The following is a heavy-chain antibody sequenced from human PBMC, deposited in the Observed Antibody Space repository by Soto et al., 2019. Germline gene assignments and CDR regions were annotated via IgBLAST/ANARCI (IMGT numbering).Heavy chain of an antibody. CDR1: GFTFSSYA. CDR3: VKPNTGGKVVVVAEDAFDI. J-gene: IGHJ3*02. Sequence: PGGSLRLSCSASGFTFSSYAMHWVRQAPGKGLEYVSAISSNGGSTYYADSVKGRFTISRDNSKNTLYLQMSSLRAEDTAVYYCVKPNTGGKVVVVAEDAFDIWGQGTMVTVSS. D-gene: IGHD2-15*01. V-gene: IGHV3-64D*06. CDR2: ISSNGGST.